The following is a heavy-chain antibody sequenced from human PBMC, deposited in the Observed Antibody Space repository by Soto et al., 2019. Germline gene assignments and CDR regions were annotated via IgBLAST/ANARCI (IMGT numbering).Heavy chain of an antibody. CDR3: PFFRSSWFGEGRFDS. CDR2: IDPRQSCI. J-gene: IGHJ4*02. V-gene: IGHV5-10-1*01. Sequence: GESLKISCEGSGYSLTTHLITWVRQMPGKGLEWMGRIDPRQSCIHYSPSFQGHATIPADEPPIKAYLQWNSLEASDTAIYYCPFFRSSWFGEGRFDSWGPGTLVTVSS. CDR1: GYSLTTHL. D-gene: IGHD6-13*01.